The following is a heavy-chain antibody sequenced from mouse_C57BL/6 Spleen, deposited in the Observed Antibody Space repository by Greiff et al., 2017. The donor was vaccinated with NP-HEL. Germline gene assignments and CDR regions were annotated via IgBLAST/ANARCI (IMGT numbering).Heavy chain of an antibody. CDR2: ISSGSSTI. V-gene: IGHV5-17*01. J-gene: IGHJ3*01. D-gene: IGHD1-1*01. CDR1: GFTFSDYG. CDR3: ANSLWNYGSSGFAY. Sequence: DVHLVESGGGLVKPGGSLKLSCAASGFTFSDYGMHWVRQAPEKGLEWVAYISSGSSTIYYADTVKGRFTISRDNAKNTLFLQMTSLRSEDTAMYYCANSLWNYGSSGFAYWGQGTLVTVSA.